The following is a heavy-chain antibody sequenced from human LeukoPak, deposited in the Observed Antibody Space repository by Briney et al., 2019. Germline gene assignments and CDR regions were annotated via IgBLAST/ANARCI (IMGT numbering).Heavy chain of an antibody. CDR2: ISGSGGST. CDR1: GFSFSSYA. J-gene: IGHJ4*02. CDR3: AKESGYVPRGLFDY. D-gene: IGHD5-12*01. V-gene: IGHV3-23*01. Sequence: TGGSLRLSCAASGFSFSSYAMTWVRQAPGKGLEGVSAISGSGGSTYYADSVKGRFTISRDNSKNTLYLQMNSLRAEDTAVYYCAKESGYVPRGLFDYWGQGTLVTVSS.